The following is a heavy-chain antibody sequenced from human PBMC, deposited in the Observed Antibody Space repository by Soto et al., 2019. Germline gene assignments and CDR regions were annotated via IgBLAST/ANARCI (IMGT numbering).Heavy chain of an antibody. Sequence: GGSLRLSCAAPGFRFSNYDMHWVRQATGKGLEWVSGIGTAGDPYYPDSVQGRFTISRENAKNSLYLRMNSLRAGDTAIYYCARGLLGPGDYYYGMDVWGQGTTVTVSS. J-gene: IGHJ6*02. V-gene: IGHV3-13*05. CDR2: IGTAGDP. CDR3: ARGLLGPGDYYYGMDV. D-gene: IGHD7-27*01. CDR1: GFRFSNYD.